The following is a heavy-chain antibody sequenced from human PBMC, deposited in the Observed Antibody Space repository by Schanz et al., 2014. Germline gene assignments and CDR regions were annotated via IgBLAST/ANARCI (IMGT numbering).Heavy chain of an antibody. D-gene: IGHD3-3*01. CDR2: ISVYNHNK. V-gene: IGHV1-18*01. J-gene: IGHJ6*03. CDR1: GYIFINSG. Sequence: QIQLVQSGPEVKKPGATVKVSCKASGYIFINSGISWVRQAPGQGLEWMGWISVYNHNKEYDQKFQGRVSTTWDTSTSTAYLDLSRLRSEDTGVYYCARALKGKVAIFGVIAAQNYYYMDVWGKGTTVTVSS. CDR3: ARALKGKVAIFGVIAAQNYYYMDV.